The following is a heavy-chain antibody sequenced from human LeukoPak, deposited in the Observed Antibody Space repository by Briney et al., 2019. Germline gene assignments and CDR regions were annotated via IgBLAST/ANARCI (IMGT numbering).Heavy chain of an antibody. J-gene: IGHJ4*02. D-gene: IGHD3-10*01. CDR2: ISYDGSNK. V-gene: IGHV3-30-3*01. Sequence: GGSLRLSCAASGFTFSSYAMHWVRQAPGKGLEWVAVISYDGSNKYYADSVKGRFTISRDNSKNTLYLQMNSLRAEDTAVYYCAKEDSRLLWFGELLLWGQGTLVTVSS. CDR3: AKEDSRLLWFGELLL. CDR1: GFTFSSYA.